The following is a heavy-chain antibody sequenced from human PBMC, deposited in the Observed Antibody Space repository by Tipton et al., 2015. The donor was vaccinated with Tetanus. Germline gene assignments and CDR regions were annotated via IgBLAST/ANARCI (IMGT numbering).Heavy chain of an antibody. CDR3: ARLYCSGGSCYQDY. CDR2: IIPILGIA. Sequence: QLVQSGPEVKKPGSSVKVSCKASGGTFSSYAISWVRQAPGQGLEWMGRIIPILGIANYAQKFQGRVTITADKSTSTAYMELSSLRSEDTAVYYCARLYCSGGSCYQDYWGQGPLVTVSS. CDR1: GGTFSSYA. V-gene: IGHV1-69*09. J-gene: IGHJ4*02. D-gene: IGHD2-15*01.